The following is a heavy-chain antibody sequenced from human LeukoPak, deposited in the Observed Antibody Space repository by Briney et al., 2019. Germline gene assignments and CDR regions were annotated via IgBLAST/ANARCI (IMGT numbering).Heavy chain of an antibody. Sequence: GGSLRLSCAASGFTFTNAWMSWVRQPPGKGLEWVGLIKSKTDGGTTDYAAPVKVRFTISRDDSKDTLYLQMNSLTAEDTAVYYCTTYNTYASFHIWGQGTMVTVSS. CDR3: TTYNTYASFHI. CDR1: GFTFTNAW. J-gene: IGHJ3*02. D-gene: IGHD5-24*01. V-gene: IGHV3-15*05. CDR2: IKSKTDGGTT.